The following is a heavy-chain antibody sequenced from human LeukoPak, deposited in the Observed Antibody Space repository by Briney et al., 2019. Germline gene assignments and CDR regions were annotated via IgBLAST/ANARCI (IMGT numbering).Heavy chain of an antibody. CDR1: GFTFSTYA. CDR3: AKDMEGSVADYFDY. CDR2: SSSGSSTI. Sequence: GGSLRLSCAASGFTFSTYAMNWVRQAPGNGLEWISYSSSGSSTIYYADSVKGRFTISRDNSKNTLYLQMNSLRADDTAVYYCAKDMEGSVADYFDYWGQGTLVTVSS. J-gene: IGHJ4*02. D-gene: IGHD3-10*01. V-gene: IGHV3-48*01.